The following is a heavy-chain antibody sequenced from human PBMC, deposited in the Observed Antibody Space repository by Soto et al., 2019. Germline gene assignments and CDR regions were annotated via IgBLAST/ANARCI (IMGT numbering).Heavy chain of an antibody. CDR1: GGSVSSGSYY. J-gene: IGHJ5*02. V-gene: IGHV4-61*01. Sequence: PSETLSLTCTVSGGSVSSGSYYWSWIRQPPGKGLEWIGYIYYSGSTNYNPSLKSRATMSVDTSKNQFSLKLTSVNAADTAVYYCARDDFGRNTRAFDPWGQGTLVTVSS. CDR3: ARDDFGRNTRAFDP. CDR2: IYYSGST. D-gene: IGHD4-17*01.